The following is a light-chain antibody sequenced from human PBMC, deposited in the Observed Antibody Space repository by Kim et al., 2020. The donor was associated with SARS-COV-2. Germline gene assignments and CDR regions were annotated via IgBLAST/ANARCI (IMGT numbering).Light chain of an antibody. V-gene: IGLV1-44*01. CDR3: AAWDYIPNGVV. CDR2: GNS. CDR1: TSDNAINP. J-gene: IGLJ2*01. Sequence: GQRYTLHCYGRTSDNAINPLIWYQQLPGTAPKRLIYGNSPRPSGVLDRVSGWTFGSSASLALSGRQSEDGADYYCAAWDYIPNGVVFGGGTQLTVL.